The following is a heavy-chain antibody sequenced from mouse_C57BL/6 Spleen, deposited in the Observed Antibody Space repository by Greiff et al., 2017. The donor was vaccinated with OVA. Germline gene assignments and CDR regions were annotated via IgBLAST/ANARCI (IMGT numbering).Heavy chain of an antibody. CDR2: IYPSDSET. Sequence: QVQLQQPGAELVRPGSSVKLSCKASGYTFTSYWMDWVKQRPGPGLEWIGNIYPSDSETNDKKKYKDKATLTVDKYSSTDYMQLSSLTSEDSAVYYCARKSTYYDYDGADWGKGTLVTVSA. CDR1: GYTFTSYW. CDR3: ARKSTYYDYDGAD. D-gene: IGHD2-4*01. V-gene: IGHV1-61*01. J-gene: IGHJ3*01.